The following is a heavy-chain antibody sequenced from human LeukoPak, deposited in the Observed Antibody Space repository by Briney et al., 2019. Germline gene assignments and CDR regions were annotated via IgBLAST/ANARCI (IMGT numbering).Heavy chain of an antibody. CDR2: IYHGGST. J-gene: IGHJ4*02. Sequence: SETLSLTCAVSGGSISSGGYSWSWLRQPPGKGLEWIGYIYHGGSTYYNPSLKSRVTISVDRSKNQFSLKLSSVTAADTAVYYCAREYGDAVDYWGQGTLVTVSS. D-gene: IGHD4-17*01. CDR1: GGSISSGGYS. V-gene: IGHV4-30-2*01. CDR3: AREYGDAVDY.